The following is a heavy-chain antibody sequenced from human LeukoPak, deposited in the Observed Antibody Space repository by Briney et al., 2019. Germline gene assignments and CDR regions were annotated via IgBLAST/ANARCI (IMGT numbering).Heavy chain of an antibody. CDR3: ARERSTGFDD. CDR2: ITDSGGNT. V-gene: IGHV3-23*01. Sequence: GGSLRLSCAASGFTFVTSSMSWFRQAPGKGLEWVSSITDSGGNTFYADSVKGRFTVSRDNSKNTLYLQMTSLRAEDTAIYYCARERSTGFDDWGQGSLVTVSS. J-gene: IGHJ4*02. CDR1: GFTFVTSS. D-gene: IGHD7-27*01.